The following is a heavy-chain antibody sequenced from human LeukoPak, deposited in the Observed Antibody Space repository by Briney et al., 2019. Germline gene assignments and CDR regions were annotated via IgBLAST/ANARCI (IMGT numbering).Heavy chain of an antibody. V-gene: IGHV3-23*01. Sequence: PGGSLRLSCAASGFTFSSYGMSWVRQAPGKGLEWVSAISGSGGSTYYADSVKGRFTISRDNAKDSLYLQMNSLRAEDTAVYYCAELGITMIGGVWGKGTTVTISS. J-gene: IGHJ6*04. D-gene: IGHD3-10*02. CDR2: ISGSGGST. CDR1: GFTFSSYG. CDR3: AELGITMIGGV.